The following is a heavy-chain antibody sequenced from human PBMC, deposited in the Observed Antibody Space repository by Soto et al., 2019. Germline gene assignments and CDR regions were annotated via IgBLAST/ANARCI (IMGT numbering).Heavy chain of an antibody. CDR1: GFTFSSYG. CDR2: ITNDGSNK. V-gene: IGHV3-30*18. Sequence: QVQLVESGGGVFQPGRSLRLSCAASGFTFSSYGMHWVRQAPGKGLEWVAVITNDGSNKYYVDSVKGRITISRDNSKDSLDLRMVSPAAVATADYAWAKGPRDSSGWYSGPFDHWAQGTLVTVSS. J-gene: IGHJ4*02. CDR3: AKGPRDSSGWYSGPFDH. D-gene: IGHD6-19*01.